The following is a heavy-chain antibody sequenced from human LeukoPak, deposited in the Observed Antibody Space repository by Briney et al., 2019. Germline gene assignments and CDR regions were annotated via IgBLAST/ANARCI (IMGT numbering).Heavy chain of an antibody. CDR3: ARAQSSSWFSSYYYYMDV. D-gene: IGHD6-13*01. Sequence: SETLSLTCTVSGGSISYYYWSWIRQSPGKGLEWNGYIYYSGTTNYNPSLKSRVTISVDTSKNQFSLKLSSVTAADTAVYYCARAQSSSWFSSYYYYMDVWGKGTTVTVSS. J-gene: IGHJ6*03. V-gene: IGHV4-59*01. CDR1: GGSISYYY. CDR2: IYYSGTT.